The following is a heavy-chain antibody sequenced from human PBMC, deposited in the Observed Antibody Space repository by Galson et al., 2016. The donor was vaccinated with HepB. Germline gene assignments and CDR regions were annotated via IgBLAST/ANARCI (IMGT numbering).Heavy chain of an antibody. J-gene: IGHJ4*02. CDR2: MNPNNGDT. CDR1: GYTFSNFD. D-gene: IGHD1-1*01. V-gene: IGHV1-8*01. Sequence: SVKVSCKASGYTFSNFDVNWVRQAPGQGLEWMGWMNPNNGDTGYGQEFQGRLSLTRDRSKTTAYMGLSSLQFEDTAVYYCVRSIRTGHLDYWAQGTLITVAS. CDR3: VRSIRTGHLDY.